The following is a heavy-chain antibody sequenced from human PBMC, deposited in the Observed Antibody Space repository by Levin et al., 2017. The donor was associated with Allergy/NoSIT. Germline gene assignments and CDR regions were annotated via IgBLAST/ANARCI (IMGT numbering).Heavy chain of an antibody. Sequence: SETLSLTCTVSGGSISSGSYYWSWIRQPAGKGLEWIGRIYTSGSTNYNPSLKSRVTISVDTSKNQFSLKLSSVTAADTAVYYCARAMVGARITMVRGLDMDVWGKGTTVTVSS. CDR2: IYTSGST. CDR3: ARAMVGARITMVRGLDMDV. V-gene: IGHV4-61*02. CDR1: GGSISSGSYY. D-gene: IGHD3-10*01. J-gene: IGHJ6*03.